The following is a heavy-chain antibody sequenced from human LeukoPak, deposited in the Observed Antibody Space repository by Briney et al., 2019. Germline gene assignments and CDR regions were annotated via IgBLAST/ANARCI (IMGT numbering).Heavy chain of an antibody. V-gene: IGHV4-59*01. J-gene: IGHJ3*02. CDR2: IYYSGST. D-gene: IGHD7-27*01. CDR3: ARVPPRGQDWGGDAFDI. Sequence: SETLSLTCTVSGGSISSYYWSWIRQPPGKGLEWIGYIYYSGSTNYNPSLKSRVTISVDTSKNQFSLKLSSVTAADTAVYYCARVPPRGQDWGGDAFDIWGQGTMVTVSS. CDR1: GGSISSYY.